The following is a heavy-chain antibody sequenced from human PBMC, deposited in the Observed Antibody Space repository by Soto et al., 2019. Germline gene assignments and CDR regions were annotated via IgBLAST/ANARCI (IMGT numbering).Heavy chain of an antibody. V-gene: IGHV3-48*01. CDR1: GFTLSSYA. CDR2: ISRSSSNI. Sequence: EVQLVESGGGLVQPGGSLRLSCAAAGFTLSSYAMHWVRQAPGKGLEWVSYISRSSSNIYYAGSVKGRFTISRDNAKNSLYLQMNSLRAEDTAVYYCARDNYVSGSGCFDPWGQGTLVTVSS. D-gene: IGHD3-10*01. CDR3: ARDNYVSGSGCFDP. J-gene: IGHJ5*02.